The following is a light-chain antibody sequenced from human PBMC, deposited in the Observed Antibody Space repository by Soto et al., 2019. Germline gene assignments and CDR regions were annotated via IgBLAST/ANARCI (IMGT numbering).Light chain of an antibody. Sequence: QSALTQPASVSGSPGQSITISCTGSSNDVGSYKFVSWYQQYPGKTPKLIIYEASKRPAGVSSRFTGSKSGNTASLRISGLQAMDEADYYCCSYAGDSAFLFGGGTKLT. J-gene: IGLJ2*01. CDR1: SNDVGSYKF. CDR2: EAS. V-gene: IGLV2-23*02. CDR3: CSYAGDSAFL.